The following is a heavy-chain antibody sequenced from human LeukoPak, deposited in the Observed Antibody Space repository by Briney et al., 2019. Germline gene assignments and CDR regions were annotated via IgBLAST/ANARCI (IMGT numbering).Heavy chain of an antibody. CDR2: VNGGGSST. J-gene: IGHJ4*02. D-gene: IGHD3-10*01. CDR1: GFTFSASA. V-gene: IGHV3-23*01. Sequence: GGSLRLSCAASGFTFSASAMNWVRQAPAKGLEWVSSVNGGGSSTYYADSVKGRFTISRDNSKNTLYLQMNSLRAEDTAVYYCARRTRGSGSSDYWGQGTLVTVSS. CDR3: ARRTRGSGSSDY.